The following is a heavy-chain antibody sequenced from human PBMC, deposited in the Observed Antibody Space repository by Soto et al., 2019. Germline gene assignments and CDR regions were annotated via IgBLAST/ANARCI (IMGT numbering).Heavy chain of an antibody. CDR3: ARIPAGGYLNWFDP. CDR2: ISSSSSTI. V-gene: IGHV3-48*02. Sequence: LRLSCAASGFTFSSYSMNWVRQAPGKGLEWVSYISSSSSTIYYADSVKGRFTISRDNAKNSLYLQMNSLRDEDTAVYYCARIPAGGYLNWFDPWGQGTLVTVSS. CDR1: GFTFSSYS. J-gene: IGHJ5*02. D-gene: IGHD3-22*01.